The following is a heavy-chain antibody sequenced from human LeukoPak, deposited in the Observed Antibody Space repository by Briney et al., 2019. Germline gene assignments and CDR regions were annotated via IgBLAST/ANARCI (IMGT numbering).Heavy chain of an antibody. CDR1: GYTLTELS. D-gene: IGHD1-26*01. Sequence: ASVKVSCKVSGYTLTELSMHWVRQAPGKGLGWMGGFDPEDGETIYAQKFQGRVTMTEDTSTDTAYMELSSPRSENTAVYYCATALVGATPYYYYYGMDVWGQGTLVTVSS. V-gene: IGHV1-24*01. J-gene: IGHJ6*02. CDR2: FDPEDGET. CDR3: ATALVGATPYYYYYGMDV.